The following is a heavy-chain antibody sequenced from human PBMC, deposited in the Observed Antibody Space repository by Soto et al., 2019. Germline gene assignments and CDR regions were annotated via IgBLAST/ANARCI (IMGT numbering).Heavy chain of an antibody. J-gene: IGHJ4*02. Sequence: GGSLRLSCAASGFTFSSYWMHWVRQAPGKGLVWVSRINSDGGSTSYADSVKGRFTISRDNAKNTLYLQMNSLRAEDTAVYYCARDPLYGIPPDYWGQGTLVTVSS. V-gene: IGHV3-74*01. D-gene: IGHD4-17*01. CDR3: ARDPLYGIPPDY. CDR1: GFTFSSYW. CDR2: INSDGGST.